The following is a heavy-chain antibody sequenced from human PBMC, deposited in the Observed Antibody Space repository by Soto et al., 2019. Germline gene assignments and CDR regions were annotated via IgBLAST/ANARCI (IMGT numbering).Heavy chain of an antibody. CDR3: AIHRVGVYDYVNYYYYGMDV. Sequence: SETLCLTCTVSGGSISSSRYYWGWIRHPPGKGLEWIGSIYYSWSTYYNPSLKSRVTISVDTSKNQFSLKLSSVTAADTAVDYCAIHRVGVYDYVNYYYYGMDVWDKGTLVTVS. J-gene: IGHJ6*04. CDR2: IYYSWST. V-gene: IGHV4-39*01. D-gene: IGHD5-12*01. CDR1: GGSISSSRYY.